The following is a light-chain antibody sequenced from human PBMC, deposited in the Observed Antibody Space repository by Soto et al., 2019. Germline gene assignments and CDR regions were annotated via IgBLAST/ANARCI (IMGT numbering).Light chain of an antibody. Sequence: DIQMTQSPSTLSASVGDRVTITCRASQSIRDWLAWYQQKPGKDPKFLIYKSSNLESGVPSRFSGSGSGTEFTLTISSVQPDDFATYYCQYYDSYSWTFGQGTKVEIK. J-gene: IGKJ1*01. CDR1: QSIRDW. CDR2: KSS. CDR3: QYYDSYSWT. V-gene: IGKV1-5*03.